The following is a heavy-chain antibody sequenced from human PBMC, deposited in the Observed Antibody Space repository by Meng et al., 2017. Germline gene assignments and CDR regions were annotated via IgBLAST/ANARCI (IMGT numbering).Heavy chain of an antibody. J-gene: IGHJ5*02. D-gene: IGHD6-19*01. CDR3: ASTIAVAGTGWFDP. Sequence: QGQLVQAGAGVKEPGSSVKDSCQASGGTFSSYAISWVRQARGQGREGMGGIIAIFGTANYAQKFQRRVTITTDESTSTAHMELSSLRSEDTAVDYCASTIAVAGTGWFDPWGQGTLVTVSS. V-gene: IGHV1-69*05. CDR1: GGTFSSYA. CDR2: IIAIFGTA.